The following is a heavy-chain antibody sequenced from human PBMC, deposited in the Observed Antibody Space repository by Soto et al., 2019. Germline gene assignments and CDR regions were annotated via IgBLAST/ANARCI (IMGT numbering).Heavy chain of an antibody. D-gene: IGHD1-26*01. V-gene: IGHV1-3*01. CDR3: ASWTGEDGRYSEVYYYYGMDV. J-gene: IGHJ6*02. CDR2: INAGNGNT. Sequence: ASVKVSCKASGYTFTSYAMHWVRQAPGQRLEWMGWINAGNGNTKYSQKFQGRVTITRDTSASTAYMELSSLRSEDTAVYYCASWTGEDGRYSEVYYYYGMDVWGQGTTVTVSS. CDR1: GYTFTSYA.